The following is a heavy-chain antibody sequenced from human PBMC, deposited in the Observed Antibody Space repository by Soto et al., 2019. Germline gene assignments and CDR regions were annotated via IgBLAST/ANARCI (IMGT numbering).Heavy chain of an antibody. Sequence: EVQLLESGGGLVQPGGSLRLSCAASGFPFSSYAMSWVRQAPGQVLEWVSAISGSGGSTYYADSVKGRFTISRDNSKNTLYLQMNSLRAEDTAVYYCAKFRPKLERSRGGFDYWGQGTLVTVSS. CDR1: GFPFSSYA. CDR3: AKFRPKLERSRGGFDY. V-gene: IGHV3-23*01. J-gene: IGHJ4*02. CDR2: ISGSGGST. D-gene: IGHD1-1*01.